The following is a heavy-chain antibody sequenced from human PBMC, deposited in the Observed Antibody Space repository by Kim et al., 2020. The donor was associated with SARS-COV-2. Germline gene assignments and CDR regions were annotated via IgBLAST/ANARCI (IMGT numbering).Heavy chain of an antibody. Sequence: SVKVSCKASGGTFSSYAISWVRQAPGQGLEWMGRIIPILGIANYAQKFQGRVTITADKSTSTAYMELSSLRSEDTAVYYCARDRCSGGSCYSSYYYYYM. V-gene: IGHV1-69*04. CDR3: ARDRCSGGSCYSSYYYYYM. D-gene: IGHD2-15*01. CDR1: GGTFSSYA. J-gene: IGHJ6*03. CDR2: IIPILGIA.